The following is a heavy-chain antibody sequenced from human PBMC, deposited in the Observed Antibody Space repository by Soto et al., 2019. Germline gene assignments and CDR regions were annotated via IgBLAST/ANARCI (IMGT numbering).Heavy chain of an antibody. D-gene: IGHD3-3*01. V-gene: IGHV3-23*01. J-gene: IGHJ6*02. CDR2: ISGSGGST. CDR3: AKECRGTIFGVVRPYYYYGMDV. CDR1: GFTFSSYA. Sequence: HPGGSLRLSCAASGFTFSSYAMSWVRQAPGKGLEWVSAISGSGGSTYYADSVKGRFTISRDNSKNTLYLQMNSLRAEDTAVYYCAKECRGTIFGVVRPYYYYGMDVWGQGTTVTVSS.